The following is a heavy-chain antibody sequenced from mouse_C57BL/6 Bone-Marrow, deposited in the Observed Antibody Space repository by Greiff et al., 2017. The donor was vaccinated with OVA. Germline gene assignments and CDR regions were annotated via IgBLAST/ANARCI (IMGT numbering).Heavy chain of an antibody. CDR2: IDRENGDT. V-gene: IGHV14-4*01. D-gene: IGHD2-1*01. J-gene: IGHJ4*01. CDR1: GFNIKDDY. Sequence: VQLQQSGAELVRPGASVKLSCTASGFNIKDDYMHWVKQRPEQGLEWIGWIDRENGDTEYASKVQGKATITADTSSNTAYLQLSSLTSEDTAVYYCTTFYRGYAMDYWGQGTSVTVSS. CDR3: TTFYRGYAMDY.